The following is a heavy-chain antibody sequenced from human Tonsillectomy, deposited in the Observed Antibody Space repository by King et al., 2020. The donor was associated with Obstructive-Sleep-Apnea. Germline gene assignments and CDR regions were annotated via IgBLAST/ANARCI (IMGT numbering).Heavy chain of an antibody. CDR3: ATGATITVTGTFRF. V-gene: IGHV3-23*04. J-gene: IGHJ4*02. D-gene: IGHD6-19*01. CDR1: GFTFSSYA. Sequence: VQLVESGGGLVQPGGSLRLSCAASGFTFSSYAMNWVRQAPGKGLGWVSDIRGGGGGTDYTDSGKGRFTAPRDDSKNTLYLQMDSLRAEDTAVYYCATGATITVTGTFRFWGQGTLVIVSS. CDR2: IRGGGGGT.